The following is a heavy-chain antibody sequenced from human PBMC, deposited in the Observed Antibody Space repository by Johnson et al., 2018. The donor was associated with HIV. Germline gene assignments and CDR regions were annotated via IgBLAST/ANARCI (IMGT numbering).Heavy chain of an antibody. V-gene: IGHV3-66*01. CDR3: ARDDLDKSGNLMAFDM. J-gene: IGHJ3*02. Sequence: VQLVESGGGLVQPGGSLRLSCAASGFIVSNNYMNWVRQTPGKGLEWVSILHRDGTTYYADSVKGRFTISRDNSKNTLYLQMKRLRVEDTAVYYCARDDLDKSGNLMAFDMWGQGTMVTVSS. CDR1: GFIVSNNY. CDR2: LHRDGTT. D-gene: IGHD1-26*01.